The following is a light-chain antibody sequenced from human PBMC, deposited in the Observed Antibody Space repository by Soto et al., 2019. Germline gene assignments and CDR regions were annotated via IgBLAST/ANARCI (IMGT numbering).Light chain of an antibody. J-gene: IGLJ3*02. CDR3: CSYAGSSTPVV. Sequence: QSALTQPASLSGSPGQSIAISCSGTSSDAGNFELVSWYQQLPGKVPKLLISEGSKRPSGVSNRFSGSKSGNTASLTISGLQPHDEADYYCCSYAGSSTPVVFGGGTKLTVL. CDR1: SSDAGNFEL. CDR2: EGS. V-gene: IGLV2-23*01.